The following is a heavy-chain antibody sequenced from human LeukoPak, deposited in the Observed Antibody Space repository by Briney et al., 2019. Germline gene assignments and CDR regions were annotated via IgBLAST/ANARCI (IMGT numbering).Heavy chain of an antibody. CDR1: GFTFDDYA. CDR3: AQAIVVTSQSAY. D-gene: IGHD3-22*01. V-gene: IGHV3-9*01. J-gene: IGHJ4*02. Sequence: GRSLRLSCAASGFTFDDYAMHWVRQAPGKSLEWVSGISWNSGSIGYAHSVKGRFTISRDNSKNSLYLQMHSLRAQDTPLYYSAQAIVVTSQSAYWSEPTLATLPS. CDR2: ISWNSGSI.